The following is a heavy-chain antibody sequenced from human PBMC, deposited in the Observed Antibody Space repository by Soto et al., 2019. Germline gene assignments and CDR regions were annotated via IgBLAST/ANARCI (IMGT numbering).Heavy chain of an antibody. CDR3: AREITIFGVVLYGMDV. CDR2: ISSSSSTI. Sequence: GGSLRLSCTGSGFDFGDYYMSWIRQAPGKGLEWVSYISSSSSTIYYADSVKGRFTISRDNAKNSLYLQMNSLRDEDTAVYYCAREITIFGVVLYGMDVWGQGTTVTVSS. CDR1: GFDFGDYY. J-gene: IGHJ6*02. V-gene: IGHV3-11*04. D-gene: IGHD3-3*01.